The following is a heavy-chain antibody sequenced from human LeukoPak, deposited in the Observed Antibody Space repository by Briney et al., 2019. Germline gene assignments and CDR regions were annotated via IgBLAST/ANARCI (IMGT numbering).Heavy chain of an antibody. CDR2: ISAYNGNR. D-gene: IGHD1-1*01. CDR3: ARGKGTTPPAAP. J-gene: IGHJ5*02. V-gene: IGHV1-18*01. CDR1: GYTFTSNS. Sequence: GASVNLSRNAAGYTFTSNSISWVRQAHGQGLERMGVISAYNGNRNNAQKLQGRVTMTTDTSTSTAYMELRSLRSDDTAVYYCARGKGTTPPAAPWGQETLVTVSS.